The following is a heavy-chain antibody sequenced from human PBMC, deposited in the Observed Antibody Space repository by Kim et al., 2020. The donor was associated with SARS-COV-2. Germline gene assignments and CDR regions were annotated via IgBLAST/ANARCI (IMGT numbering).Heavy chain of an antibody. D-gene: IGHD3-22*01. CDR3: ARDPADSSGYYAGMDVVE. V-gene: IGHV3-48*02. CDR1: GFTFSSYS. J-gene: IGHJ4*02. Sequence: GGSLRLSCAASGFTFSSYSMNWVRQAPGKGLEWVSYISSSSSTIYYADSVKGRFTISRDNAKNSLYLQMNSLRDEDTAVYDCARDPADSSGYYAGMDVVEGGQGTLVTVSS. CDR2: ISSSSSTI.